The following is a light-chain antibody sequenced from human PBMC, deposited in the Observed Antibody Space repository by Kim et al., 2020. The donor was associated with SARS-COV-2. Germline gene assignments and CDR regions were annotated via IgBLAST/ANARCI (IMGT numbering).Light chain of an antibody. CDR3: QQYNSYPWT. V-gene: IGKV1-5*01. J-gene: IGKJ1*01. CDR1: QSISSW. CDR2: DAS. Sequence: GDRVTITCRASQSISSWLAWYQQKPGKAPKLLIYDASSLESGVPSRFSGSGSGTEFSLTISSLQPDDFATYYCQQYNSYPWTFGQGTKVDIK.